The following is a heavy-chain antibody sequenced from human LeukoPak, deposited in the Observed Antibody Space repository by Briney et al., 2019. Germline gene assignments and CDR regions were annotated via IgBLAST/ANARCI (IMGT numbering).Heavy chain of an antibody. CDR2: IDPSDSYT. CDR3: ASEYSGWYGEGN. Sequence: GEPLKISCKGSGYSFTSYWISWVRQMPGKGLEWMGRIDPSDSYTNYSPSFQGHVTISADKSISTAYLQWSSLKASDTAMYYCASEYSGWYGEGNWGQGTLVTVSS. V-gene: IGHV5-10-1*01. CDR1: GYSFTSYW. J-gene: IGHJ4*02. D-gene: IGHD6-19*01.